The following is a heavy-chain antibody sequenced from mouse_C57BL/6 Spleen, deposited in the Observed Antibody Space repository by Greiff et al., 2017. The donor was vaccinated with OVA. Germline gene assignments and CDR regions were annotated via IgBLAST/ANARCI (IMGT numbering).Heavy chain of an antibody. CDR2: ISDGGSYT. CDR3: ARDGNYYDYDWFAY. V-gene: IGHV5-4*01. D-gene: IGHD2-4*01. Sequence: EVQLQESGGGLVKPGGSLKLSCAASGFTFSSYAMSWVRQTPEKRLEWVATISDGGSYTYYPDNVKGRFTISRDNAKNNLYLQMSHLKSEDTAMYYCARDGNYYDYDWFAYWGQGTLVTVSA. J-gene: IGHJ3*01. CDR1: GFTFSSYA.